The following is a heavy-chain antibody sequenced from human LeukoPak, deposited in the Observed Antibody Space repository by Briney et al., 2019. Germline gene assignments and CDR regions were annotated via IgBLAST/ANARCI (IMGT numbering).Heavy chain of an antibody. Sequence: GGSLRLSCAASGFTFSSYGMHWVRQAPGKGLEWVAVISYDGSNKYYADSVKGRFTISRDNSKNTLYLQMNSLRAEDTAVYYCAKDRAFPVAAAQDYWGQGTLVTVSS. CDR1: GFTFSSYG. CDR2: ISYDGSNK. D-gene: IGHD6-13*01. J-gene: IGHJ4*02. V-gene: IGHV3-30*18. CDR3: AKDRAFPVAAAQDY.